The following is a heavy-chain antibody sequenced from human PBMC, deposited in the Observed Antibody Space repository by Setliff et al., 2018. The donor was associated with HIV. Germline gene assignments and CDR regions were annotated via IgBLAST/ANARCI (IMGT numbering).Heavy chain of an antibody. D-gene: IGHD6-6*01. J-gene: IGHJ4*02. CDR3: ARREYSSSSPPFDY. Sequence: SETLSLTCTVSGGSISSGSYYWSWIRQPPGKGLEWIGIGSYSGSTYYNPSLKSRVTLSVDTSKSQSSLKLISVTAADTAVYYCARREYSSSSPPFDYWGQGTLVTVSS. CDR2: GSYSGST. CDR1: GGSISSGSYY. V-gene: IGHV4-39*01.